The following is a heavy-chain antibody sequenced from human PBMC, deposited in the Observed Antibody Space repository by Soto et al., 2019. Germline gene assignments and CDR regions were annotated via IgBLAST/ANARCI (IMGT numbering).Heavy chain of an antibody. D-gene: IGHD2-21*02. CDR1: GGSFSGYY. CDR3: ARGPYCGADCPIDY. CDR2: INHSGST. Sequence: SETLSLTCAVYGGSFSGYYWSWIRQPPGKGLEWIGEINHSGSTNYNPSLKSRVTMSVDTSENQFSLKLSSVTAADTAVYYCARGPYCGADCPIDYWGLGTLVTVSS. J-gene: IGHJ4*02. V-gene: IGHV4-34*01.